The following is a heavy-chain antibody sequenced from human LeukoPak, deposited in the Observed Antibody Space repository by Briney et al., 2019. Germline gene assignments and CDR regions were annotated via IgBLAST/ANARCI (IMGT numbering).Heavy chain of an antibody. CDR2: IYYSGST. CDR1: GCSISSGDYY. Sequence: PSENLSLNCTGSGCSISSGDYYWSWIRQPPGKGLEWIGYIYYSGSTYYNPALKSRVTISVATSKNQFSLKLSSVTAADTAVYYCAREGIVGATIGGCFDYWGQGTLVTVSS. J-gene: IGHJ4*02. D-gene: IGHD1-26*01. CDR3: AREGIVGATIGGCFDY. V-gene: IGHV4-30-4*01.